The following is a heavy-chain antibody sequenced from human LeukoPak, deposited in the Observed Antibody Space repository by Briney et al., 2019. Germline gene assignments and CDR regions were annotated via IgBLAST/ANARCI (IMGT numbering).Heavy chain of an antibody. CDR1: GSTFSSYW. CDR3: ARETTVTTFSFNYYYYGMDV. D-gene: IGHD4-17*01. Sequence: PGGSLRLSCAASGSTFSSYWMHWVRQAPGKGLVWVSRINSDGSSTSYADSVKGRFTISRDNAKNTLYLQMNSLRAEDTAVYYCARETTVTTFSFNYYYYGMDVWGQGTTVTVSS. J-gene: IGHJ6*02. CDR2: INSDGSST. V-gene: IGHV3-74*01.